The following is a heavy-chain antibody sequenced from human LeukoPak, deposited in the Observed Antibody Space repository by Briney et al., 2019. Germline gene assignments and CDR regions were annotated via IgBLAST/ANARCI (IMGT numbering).Heavy chain of an antibody. CDR3: ARGLASGYPPIPFDY. J-gene: IGHJ4*02. V-gene: IGHV4-34*01. CDR1: GGSFDGYY. Sequence: SETLSLTCAVFGGSFDGYYWSWIRQPPGKGLEWIGEITYDGSTNYNPSLKSRVTISVDTSKIQFSLNLSSVTAADTSIYYCARGLASGYPPIPFDYWGQGTQVTVSS. CDR2: ITYDGST. D-gene: IGHD3-3*01.